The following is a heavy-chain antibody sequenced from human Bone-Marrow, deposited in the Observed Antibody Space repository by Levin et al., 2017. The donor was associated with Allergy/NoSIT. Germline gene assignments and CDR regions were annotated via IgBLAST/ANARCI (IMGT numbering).Heavy chain of an antibody. Sequence: GGSLRLSCAASGFTFSSYWMSWVRQAPGKGLEWVANIKQDGSEKYYVDSVKGRFTISRDNAKNSLYLQMNSLRAEDTAVYDCAKRYTGGRQDWYFDLWGRGTLVTVSS. CDR1: GFTFSSYW. CDR2: IKQDGSEK. V-gene: IGHV3-7*01. D-gene: IGHD5-12*01. J-gene: IGHJ2*01. CDR3: AKRYTGGRQDWYFDL.